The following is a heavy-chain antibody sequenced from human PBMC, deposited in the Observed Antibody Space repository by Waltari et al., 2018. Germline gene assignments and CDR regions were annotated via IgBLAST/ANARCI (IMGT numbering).Heavy chain of an antibody. CDR2: IFSNDEK. D-gene: IGHD4-17*01. Sequence: AHIFSNDEKSYSTSLKSRLTISKDTSKSQVVLTMTNMDPVDTATYYCARIRDGDLIDVWGKGTTVTVSS. V-gene: IGHV2-26*01. J-gene: IGHJ6*03. CDR3: ARIRDGDLIDV.